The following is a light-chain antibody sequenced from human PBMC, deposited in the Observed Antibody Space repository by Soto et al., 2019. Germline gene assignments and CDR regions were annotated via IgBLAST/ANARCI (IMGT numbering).Light chain of an antibody. CDR2: DVS. Sequence: QSVLTQPASVSGSPGQSITISCTGTSSDVGGYNYVSWYQQHPGKAPKLMIYDVSNRPSGVSNRFSGSKSGNTASLTISGLQAEDEADYYCGSYTRSSTLVVFGGGTKLTVL. J-gene: IGLJ2*01. CDR3: GSYTRSSTLVV. CDR1: SSDVGGYNY. V-gene: IGLV2-14*01.